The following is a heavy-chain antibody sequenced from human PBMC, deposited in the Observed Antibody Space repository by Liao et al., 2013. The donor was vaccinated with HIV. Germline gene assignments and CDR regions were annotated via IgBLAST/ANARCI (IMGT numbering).Heavy chain of an antibody. V-gene: IGHV4-34*01. CDR3: ARVQWEPAPNWYSDL. CDR1: GGSFSGYY. D-gene: IGHD1-26*01. Sequence: QVQLQQWGAGLLKPSETLSLTCAVYGGSFSGYYWSWIRQSPGKGLEWIGEINHSGRTNYNPSLKSRVTISVDTSSNHVSLKLTSVTAADTAVYYCARVQWEPAPNWYSDLWAVAPWSLSPQ. CDR2: INHSGRT. J-gene: IGHJ2*01.